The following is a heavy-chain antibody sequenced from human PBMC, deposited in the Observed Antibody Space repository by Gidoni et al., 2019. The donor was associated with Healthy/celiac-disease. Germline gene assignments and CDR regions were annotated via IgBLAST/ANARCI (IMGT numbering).Heavy chain of an antibody. CDR3: AVNGYTLDY. J-gene: IGHJ4*02. D-gene: IGHD5-12*01. CDR1: GFTFSSYS. Sequence: EVQLVESGGGLVKPGGSLRLSCAASGFTFSSYSMNWVRQAPGKGLAWVSSISSSSSYIYYADSGKGRFTISRDNAKNSLYLQMNSLRAEDTAVYYCAVNGYTLDYWGQGTLVTVSS. CDR2: ISSSSSYI. V-gene: IGHV3-21*01.